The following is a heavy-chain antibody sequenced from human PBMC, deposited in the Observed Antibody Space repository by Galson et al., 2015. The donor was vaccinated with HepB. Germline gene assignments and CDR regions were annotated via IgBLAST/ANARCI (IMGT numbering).Heavy chain of an antibody. Sequence: QSGAEVKKPGESLKISCKASDYTFTNFGISWVRQAPGQGLEWMGWNSAYNGNTNYAQNLQGRVTMTTDTSTSTAYMVLRSLRSDDTAVYYCARARYSTSPPDYWGQGTLVTVSS. J-gene: IGHJ4*02. V-gene: IGHV1-18*04. D-gene: IGHD2-2*01. CDR1: DYTFTNFG. CDR2: NSAYNGNT. CDR3: ARARYSTSPPDY.